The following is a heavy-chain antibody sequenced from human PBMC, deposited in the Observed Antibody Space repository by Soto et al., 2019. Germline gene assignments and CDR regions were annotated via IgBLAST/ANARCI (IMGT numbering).Heavy chain of an antibody. CDR3: ARFPAS. V-gene: IGHV4-38-2*02. J-gene: IGHJ5*02. CDR2: FYHSGST. Sequence: SETLSLTCTVVDFSISTDYYWGWIRQPPGNGLEWIASFYHSGSTHYNPSLKSRVIISGDTSKNQFSLKLTSATAADTAVYFCARFPASWGQGILVTVSS. CDR1: DFSISTDYY.